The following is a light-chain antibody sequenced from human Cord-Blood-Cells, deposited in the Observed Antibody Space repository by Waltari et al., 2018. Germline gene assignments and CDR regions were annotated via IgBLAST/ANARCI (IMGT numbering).Light chain of an antibody. J-gene: IGLJ3*02. CDR1: SGSVSTSYY. CDR3: VLYMGSGIWV. Sequence: QTVVTQEQSFSVSPGGTVTLTCGLSSGSVSTSYYPSWYQQTPGQAPRTLLHSTNTRSSGVPDRFSGSILGNKAALTITGAQADDESDYYCVLYMGSGIWVFGGGTKLTVL. V-gene: IGLV8-61*01. CDR2: STN.